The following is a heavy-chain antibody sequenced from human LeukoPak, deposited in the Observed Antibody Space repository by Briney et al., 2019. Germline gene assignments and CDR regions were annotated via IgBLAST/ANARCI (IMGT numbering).Heavy chain of an antibody. J-gene: IGHJ2*01. Sequence: GESLKISCKGSGYSFTGYWIGWVRQIPGKGLEWMGIVYPGNSDTRFSPSFQGQVTISADTSISPAYLQWSSLKASDTAMYYCARLRGSSLSYWYFDLWGRGTLVTVSS. CDR1: GYSFTGYW. V-gene: IGHV5-51*01. CDR3: ARLRGSSLSYWYFDL. CDR2: VYPGNSDT. D-gene: IGHD6-13*01.